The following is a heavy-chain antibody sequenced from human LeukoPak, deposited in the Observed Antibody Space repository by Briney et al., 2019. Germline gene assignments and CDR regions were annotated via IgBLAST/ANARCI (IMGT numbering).Heavy chain of an antibody. CDR3: AKNVVVKRYIDY. V-gene: IGHV3-23*01. J-gene: IGHJ4*02. Sequence: GGSLRLSCAASGFTFSNHAMSWVRQTPGKGLQWVSVISGSGRTTEYADSVKGRYTISRDNSKNTLSLQMNSLRVEDTAIYYCAKNVVVKRYIDYWGQGTLVTVSS. D-gene: IGHD2-15*01. CDR1: GFTFSNHA. CDR2: ISGSGRTT.